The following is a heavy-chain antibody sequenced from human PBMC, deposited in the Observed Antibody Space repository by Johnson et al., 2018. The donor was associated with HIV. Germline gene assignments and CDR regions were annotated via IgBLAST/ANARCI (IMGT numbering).Heavy chain of an antibody. D-gene: IGHD1-14*01. CDR2: LSTSCSTI. Sequence: QVQPVVSGGGLVKPGGSLSLSCAASGFTFSAYYTNWIRQAPGKGMERASYLSTSCSTIYYADSVKGRFFLSRDNAKNSLYLQLNSLRAEDSAVYYCATPDPTYRPGAFDLWGQGTMVTVSS. V-gene: IGHV3-11*04. CDR3: ATPDPTYRPGAFDL. J-gene: IGHJ3*01. CDR1: GFTFSAYY.